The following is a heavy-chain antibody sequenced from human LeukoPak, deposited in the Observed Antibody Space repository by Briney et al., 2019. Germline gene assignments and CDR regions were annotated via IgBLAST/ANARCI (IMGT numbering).Heavy chain of an antibody. J-gene: IGHJ4*02. Sequence: GGSLRLSCAASGFTFSSYAMSWVRQAPGKGLEWVSAISGSGGSTYYADSVKGRSTISRDNSKNTLYLQMNSLRVEDTAVYYCARDPYYYDSSGYLDFWGQGTLVTVSA. CDR2: ISGSGGST. D-gene: IGHD3-22*01. CDR1: GFTFSSYA. CDR3: ARDPYYYDSSGYLDF. V-gene: IGHV3-23*01.